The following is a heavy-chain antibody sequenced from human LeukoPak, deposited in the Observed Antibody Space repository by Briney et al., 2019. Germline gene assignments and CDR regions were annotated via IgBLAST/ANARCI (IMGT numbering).Heavy chain of an antibody. CDR1: GFTFSSYW. J-gene: IGHJ4*02. D-gene: IGHD2-15*01. Sequence: PGGSLRLSCVASGFTFSSYWMSWVRQAPGKGLEWVANINKDGSEKYYLDSVKGRFTISRDNAMDSLYLQMNSLRAEDTAVYYCARRYCSGGSCYSVDYWDQGTLVTVSS. CDR3: ARRYCSGGSCYSVDY. V-gene: IGHV3-7*01. CDR2: INKDGSEK.